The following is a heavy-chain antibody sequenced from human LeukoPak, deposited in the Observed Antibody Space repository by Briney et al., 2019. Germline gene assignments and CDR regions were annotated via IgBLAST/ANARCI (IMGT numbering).Heavy chain of an antibody. CDR1: GGSISSYY. D-gene: IGHD6-13*01. J-gene: IGHJ6*03. Sequence: SETLSLTCSVSGGSISSYYWTWIRQPPGKELEWFGYIYYSGSTYYNPSLKSRVTISVDTSKNQFSLKLSSVTAADTAVYYCARVGIAAAGTLGGYYYYMDVWGKGTTVTISS. CDR2: IYYSGST. V-gene: IGHV4-59*01. CDR3: ARVGIAAAGTLGGYYYYMDV.